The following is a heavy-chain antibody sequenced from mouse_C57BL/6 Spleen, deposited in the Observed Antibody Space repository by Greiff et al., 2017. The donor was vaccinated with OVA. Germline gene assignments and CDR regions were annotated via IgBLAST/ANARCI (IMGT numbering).Heavy chain of an antibody. CDR3: ARDYYGSFDY. J-gene: IGHJ2*01. V-gene: IGHV7-1*01. CDR2: SRNKANDYTT. D-gene: IGHD1-1*01. Sequence: EVKVVESGGGLVQSGRSLRLSCATSGFTFSDFYMEWVRQAPGKGLEWIAASRNKANDYTTEYSASVKGRFIVSRDTSQSILYLQMNALRAEDTAIYYCARDYYGSFDYWGQGTTLTVSS. CDR1: GFTFSDFY.